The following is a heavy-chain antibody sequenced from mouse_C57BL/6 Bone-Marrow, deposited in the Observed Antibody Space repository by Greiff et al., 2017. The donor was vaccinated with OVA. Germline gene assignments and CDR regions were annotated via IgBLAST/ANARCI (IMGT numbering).Heavy chain of an antibody. D-gene: IGHD1-1*01. J-gene: IGHJ3*01. CDR2: VDPSDSYT. CDR1: GYTFTSYW. CDR3: ARRGPYYGSSYGGFAY. V-gene: IGHV1-59*01. Sequence: QVKLQQPGAELVRPGTSVKLSCKASGYTFTSYWMTWVKQRPGPGLEWIGVVDPSDSYTNYNPKFKGKATLTVDTSSSTAYMQLSSLTSEDSAVYCCARRGPYYGSSYGGFAYWGQGTLVTVSA.